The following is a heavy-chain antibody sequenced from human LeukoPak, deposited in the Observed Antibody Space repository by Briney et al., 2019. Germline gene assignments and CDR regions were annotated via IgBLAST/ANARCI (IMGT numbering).Heavy chain of an antibody. J-gene: IGHJ4*02. CDR1: GESFSGYY. V-gene: IGHV4-34*01. D-gene: IGHD5-18*01. CDR3: ARRGYSWGH. Sequence: SETLSLTCAVYGESFSGYYWSWIRQSPGKGLEWMGEISHSGSTNYNPSLKSRVTISVDPSKNQFSLNLSSVTAADTAVYYCARRGYSWGHWGQGTLVTVSS. CDR2: ISHSGST.